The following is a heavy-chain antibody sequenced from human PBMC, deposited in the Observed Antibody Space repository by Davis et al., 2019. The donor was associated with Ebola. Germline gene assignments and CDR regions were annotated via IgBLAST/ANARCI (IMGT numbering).Heavy chain of an antibody. Sequence: ASVKVSCKASGYTFTGYYMHWVRQAPGQGLEWMGRINPNSGGTNYAQKFQGRVTMTRDTSISTAYMELSRLRSDDTAVYYCARGMGIMITFGALYGMDVWGKGTTVTVSS. CDR2: INPNSGGT. CDR3: ARGMGIMITFGALYGMDV. V-gene: IGHV1-2*06. J-gene: IGHJ6*04. D-gene: IGHD3-16*01. CDR1: GYTFTGYY.